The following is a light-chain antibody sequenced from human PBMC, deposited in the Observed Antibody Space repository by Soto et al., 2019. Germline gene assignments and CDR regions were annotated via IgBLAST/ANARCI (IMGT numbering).Light chain of an antibody. Sequence: QSALTQPASVSGSPGQSITIAFTGTSSDVGGSTYVSWYQQHPGKAPKLIIYDVSNRPSGISNRFSGSKSGNTASLTISGLQAEDEADYYCSSYRSGSTLVFGGGTKLTVL. CDR3: SSYRSGSTLV. CDR1: SSDVGGSTY. CDR2: DVS. J-gene: IGLJ2*01. V-gene: IGLV2-14*03.